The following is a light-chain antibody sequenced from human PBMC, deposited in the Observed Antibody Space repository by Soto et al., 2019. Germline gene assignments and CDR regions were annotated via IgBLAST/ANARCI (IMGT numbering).Light chain of an antibody. J-gene: IGLJ2*01. V-gene: IGLV2-11*01. CDR2: DVT. CDR3: CSYAGSYTLVV. Sequence: HSALTQPRSVSGSPGQSVTISCTGTSSDVGGSKYVSWYQQHPGKAPKLMIYDVTKRPSGVPDRFSGSKSGNTASLTISGLQAEDEADYYCCSYAGSYTLVVFGGGTKLTVL. CDR1: SSDVGGSKY.